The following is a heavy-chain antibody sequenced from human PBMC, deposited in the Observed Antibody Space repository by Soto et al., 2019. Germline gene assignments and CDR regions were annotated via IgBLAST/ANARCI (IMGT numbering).Heavy chain of an antibody. D-gene: IGHD1-7*01. Sequence: SETLSLTCTVSGGSISSSSYYWGWIRQPPGKGLEWIGSIYYSGSTYYNPSLKSRVTISVDTSKNQFSLKLSSVTAADTAVYYCASLPGELELPFGYYYYGMDVWGQGTTVTVSS. CDR3: ASLPGELELPFGYYYYGMDV. J-gene: IGHJ6*02. V-gene: IGHV4-39*01. CDR2: IYYSGST. CDR1: GGSISSSSYY.